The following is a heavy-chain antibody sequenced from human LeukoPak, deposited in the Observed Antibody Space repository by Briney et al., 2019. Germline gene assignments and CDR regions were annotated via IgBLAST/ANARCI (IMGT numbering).Heavy chain of an antibody. V-gene: IGHV4-34*01. J-gene: IGHJ4*02. CDR3: ARHKTAAGTIGY. D-gene: IGHD6-13*01. CDR2: INHSGST. Sequence: PSETLSLTCAVYGGSFSGYYWSWIRQPPGKGLEWIGEINHSGSTNYNPSLKSRVTISVDTSKNQFSLKLSSVTAADTAVYYCARHKTAAGTIGYWGQGTLVTVSS. CDR1: GGSFSGYY.